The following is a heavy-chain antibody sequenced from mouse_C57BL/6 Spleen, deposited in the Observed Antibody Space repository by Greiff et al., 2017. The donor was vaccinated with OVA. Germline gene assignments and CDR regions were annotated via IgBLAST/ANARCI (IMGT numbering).Heavy chain of an antibody. CDR2: IYPGSGST. CDR3: ARRGYPNWYWYFDV. V-gene: IGHV1-55*01. Sequence: QVQLQQPGAELVKPGASVKMSCKASGYTFTSYWITWVKQRPGQGLEWIGDIYPGSGSTNYNEKFKSKATLTVDTSSSTAYMQLSSLTSEDSAVYYCARRGYPNWYWYFDVWGTGTTVTVSS. J-gene: IGHJ1*03. D-gene: IGHD4-1*01. CDR1: GYTFTSYW.